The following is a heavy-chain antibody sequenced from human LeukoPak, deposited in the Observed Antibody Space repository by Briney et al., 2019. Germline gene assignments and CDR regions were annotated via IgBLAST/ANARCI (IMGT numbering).Heavy chain of an antibody. CDR3: ARGEKPYDY. Sequence: GPSVKVSCKTSGYTFTYYVISWVRQAPGQGLEWMGWINAYNGNTIDAQKFQGRVTMTTDTSTSTAYMELRSLRSDDTAVYYCARGEKPYDYWGQGTLVSVSS. J-gene: IGHJ4*02. V-gene: IGHV1-18*01. D-gene: IGHD1-26*01. CDR1: GYTFTYYV. CDR2: INAYNGNT.